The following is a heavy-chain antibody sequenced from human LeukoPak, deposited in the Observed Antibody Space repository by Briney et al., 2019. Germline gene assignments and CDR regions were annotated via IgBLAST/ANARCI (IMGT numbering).Heavy chain of an antibody. Sequence: ASVKVSCKASGYTFTSYGISWVRQAPAQGLEGMGCISAFNCNKNYAQNLQGRVTMTTDTSTSTAYMELRSLRSDDTAVYYCARGTQDIVVVPAAMGYYYYGMDVWGQGTTVTVSS. CDR3: ARGTQDIVVVPAAMGYYYYGMDV. J-gene: IGHJ6*02. D-gene: IGHD2-2*01. CDR1: GYTFTSYG. CDR2: ISAFNCNK. V-gene: IGHV1-18*01.